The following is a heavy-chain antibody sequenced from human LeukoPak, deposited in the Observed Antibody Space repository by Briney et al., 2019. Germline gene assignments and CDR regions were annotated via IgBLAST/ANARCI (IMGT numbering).Heavy chain of an antibody. J-gene: IGHJ3*02. CDR2: ISGSGGST. V-gene: IGHV3-23*01. CDR1: GFTFSSYA. Sequence: GGSLRLSCAASGFTFSSYAMSWVRQAPGKGLEWVSAISGSGGSTYYADSVKGRFTISRDNSKNTLYLQMNSLRAEDTAVYYCARGMWIQLWLGAFDIWGQGTMVTVSS. CDR3: ARGMWIQLWLGAFDI. D-gene: IGHD5-18*01.